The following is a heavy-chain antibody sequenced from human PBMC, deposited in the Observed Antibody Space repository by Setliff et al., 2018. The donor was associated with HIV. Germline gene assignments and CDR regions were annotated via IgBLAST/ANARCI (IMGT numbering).Heavy chain of an antibody. Sequence: ETLSLTCAASGFRFRSYWMIWVRQAPGKGLESVANVKQDGTATLYVDSVKGRFTISRDNANNLVYLKMDSLRVEDTAVYFCARWGSGSYERVFDYWGQGMLVTVS. CDR1: GFRFRSYW. J-gene: IGHJ4*02. D-gene: IGHD1-26*01. CDR3: ARWGSGSYERVFDY. CDR2: VKQDGTAT. V-gene: IGHV3-7*01.